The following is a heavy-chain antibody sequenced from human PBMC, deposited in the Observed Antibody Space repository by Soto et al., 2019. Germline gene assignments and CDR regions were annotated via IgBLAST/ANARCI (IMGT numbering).Heavy chain of an antibody. CDR3: VRDGTKTLRDWFDP. J-gene: IGHJ5*02. V-gene: IGHV4-4*07. Sequence: PSETLYLTCTVSGASISGFYWSWIRKSAGKGLEWIGRIYATGTTDYNPSLKSRVMMSVDTSKKQFSLKLRSVTAADTAVYYCVRDGTKTLRDWFDPRGQG. D-gene: IGHD1-1*01. CDR2: IYATGTT. CDR1: GASISGFY.